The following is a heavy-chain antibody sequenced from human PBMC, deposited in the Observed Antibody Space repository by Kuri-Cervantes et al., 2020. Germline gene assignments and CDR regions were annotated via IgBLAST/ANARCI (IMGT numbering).Heavy chain of an antibody. D-gene: IGHD2/OR15-2a*01. CDR3: ARGSMGRTYFDY. J-gene: IGHJ4*02. CDR1: GDSVSSNSAA. CDR2: TYYRSKWYN. Sequence: LRLSCAISGDSVSSNSAAWNWIRQSPSRGLEWLGRTYYRSKWYNDYAVSVESRITINPDTSTNQFSLQLNSVTPEDTAVYYCARGSMGRTYFDYWDQGTLVTVSS. V-gene: IGHV6-1*01.